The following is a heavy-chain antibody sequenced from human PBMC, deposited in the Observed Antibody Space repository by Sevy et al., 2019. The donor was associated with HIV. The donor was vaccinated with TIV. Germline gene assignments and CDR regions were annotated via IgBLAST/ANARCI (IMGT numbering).Heavy chain of an antibody. V-gene: IGHV4-39*01. D-gene: IGHD3-10*01. Sequence: SETLSLTCTVSGGSISSSSYDWGWIRQPRGKGLEWIGSIYYSGSTYYNPSLKSRVTISVDTSKNQFSLKLSSVTAADMAVYYCARHPPYYYGSGSYQVVDYYYGMDVWGQRTTVTVSS. CDR1: GGSISSSSYD. CDR3: ARHPPYYYGSGSYQVVDYYYGMDV. CDR2: IYYSGST. J-gene: IGHJ6*02.